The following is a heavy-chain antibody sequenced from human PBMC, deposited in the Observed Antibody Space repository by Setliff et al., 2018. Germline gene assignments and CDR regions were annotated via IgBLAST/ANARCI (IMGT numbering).Heavy chain of an antibody. CDR3: ARGGTYHYFDY. V-gene: IGHV4-59*01. CDR1: GGTFSTYY. Sequence: LSLTCAAYGGTFSTYYWSWIRQPPGKGLEFIGYVYYSGTTNYDPSLKSRVTMSVDTSKNQFSLKLSSVTAADTAVYYCARGGTYHYFDYWGQGTLVTVSS. J-gene: IGHJ4*02. CDR2: VYYSGTT.